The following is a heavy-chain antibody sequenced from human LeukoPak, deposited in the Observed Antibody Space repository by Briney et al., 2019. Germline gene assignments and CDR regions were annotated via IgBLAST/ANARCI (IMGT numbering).Heavy chain of an antibody. J-gene: IGHJ4*02. CDR3: ARDLKQSGGWFDY. V-gene: IGHV1-3*01. D-gene: IGHD6-19*01. CDR2: INAGNGNT. CDR1: GYTFTTYA. Sequence: GASVKVSCKASGYTFTTYAMHWVRQAPGQRLEWMGWINAGNGNTKYSQKFQGRVTITRDTSASTAYMELSSLRSEDTAVYYCARDLKQSGGWFDYWGQGTLVTVSS.